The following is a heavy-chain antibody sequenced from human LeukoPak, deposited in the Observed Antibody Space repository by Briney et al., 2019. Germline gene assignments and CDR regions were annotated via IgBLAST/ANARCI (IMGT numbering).Heavy chain of an antibody. V-gene: IGHV4-34*01. D-gene: IGHD2-8*01. J-gene: IGHJ5*02. CDR2: INHSGST. CDR1: GGSFSGYY. Sequence: PSETLSLTCAAYGGSFSGYYWSWIRQPPGKGLEWIGEINHSGSTNYNPSLKSRATISVDTSKNQFSLKLSSVTAADTAVYYCARGPSRMVYAKTKNWFDPWGQGTLVTVSS. CDR3: ARGPSRMVYAKTKNWFDP.